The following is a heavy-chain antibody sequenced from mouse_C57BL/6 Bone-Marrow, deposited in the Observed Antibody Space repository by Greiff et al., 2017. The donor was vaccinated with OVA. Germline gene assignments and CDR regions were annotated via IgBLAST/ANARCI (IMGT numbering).Heavy chain of an antibody. Sequence: EVMLVESGGGLVQPGGSLKLSCAASGFTFSDYYMYWVRQTPEKRLEWVAYISNGGGSTYYPDTVKGRFTISRDNAKNTLYLQMSRLKSEDTAMYYCARRGAAQAFYYFDYWGQGTTLTVSS. V-gene: IGHV5-12*01. CDR3: ARRGAAQAFYYFDY. D-gene: IGHD3-2*02. CDR1: GFTFSDYY. CDR2: ISNGGGST. J-gene: IGHJ2*01.